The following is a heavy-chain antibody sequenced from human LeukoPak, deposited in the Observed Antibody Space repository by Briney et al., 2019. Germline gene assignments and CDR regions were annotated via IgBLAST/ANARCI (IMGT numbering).Heavy chain of an antibody. CDR2: ISHSGVTT. V-gene: IGHV3-23*01. Sequence: GGSLRLSCAASGFTVSSNYMSWVRQAPGKGLEWVSAISHSGVTTYYAGSVKGRFTISRDNSKNTLHLQMNSLRAEDTAVYYCAKAPPPFCSGGSCFDAFDIWGQGTMVTVSS. J-gene: IGHJ3*02. D-gene: IGHD2-15*01. CDR1: GFTVSSNY. CDR3: AKAPPPFCSGGSCFDAFDI.